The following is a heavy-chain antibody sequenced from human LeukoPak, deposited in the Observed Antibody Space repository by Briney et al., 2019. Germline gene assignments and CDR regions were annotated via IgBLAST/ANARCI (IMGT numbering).Heavy chain of an antibody. J-gene: IGHJ4*02. CDR1: GFICSNVY. V-gene: IGHV3-15*01. CDR2: IKSKTDGGTT. CDR3: TTDRGITARPIFDS. Sequence: GGFLRLSCAASGFICSNVYMSWVRQAPGKGLEWVGRIKSKTDGGTTDYAAPVKGRFTISRDDSKNTLYLQMNSLKIEDTAVYYCTTDRGITARPIFDSWGQGTLLTVST. D-gene: IGHD6-6*01.